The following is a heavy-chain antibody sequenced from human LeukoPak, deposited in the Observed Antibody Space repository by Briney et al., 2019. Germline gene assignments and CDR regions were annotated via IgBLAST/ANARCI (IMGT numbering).Heavy chain of an antibody. Sequence: SETLSLTCSVSSGFISNYYWSWIRQPAGKGLEWIGRISTSGNTNYSPSLKSRVTMSVDTSKNQFFLNLRSVTAADTAVYYCARGLDPYSSSCGYWGQGTLVTVSS. CDR1: SGFISNYY. D-gene: IGHD6-13*01. J-gene: IGHJ4*02. CDR2: ISTSGNT. CDR3: ARGLDPYSSSCGY. V-gene: IGHV4-4*07.